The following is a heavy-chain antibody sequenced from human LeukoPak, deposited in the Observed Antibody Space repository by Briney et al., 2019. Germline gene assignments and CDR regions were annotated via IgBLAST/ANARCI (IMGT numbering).Heavy chain of an antibody. CDR2: IRSKTDGGTT. J-gene: IGHJ4*02. V-gene: IGHV3-15*01. Sequence: KAGGSLRLSCAASGFTFSSYSMNWVRQAPGKGLEWIGRIRSKTDGGTTDYAAPMKGRFTISRDDSKNTLYLQMNSLKTEDTALYYCTTDIDYWGQGTLVTVSS. CDR1: GFTFSSYS. CDR3: TTDIDY.